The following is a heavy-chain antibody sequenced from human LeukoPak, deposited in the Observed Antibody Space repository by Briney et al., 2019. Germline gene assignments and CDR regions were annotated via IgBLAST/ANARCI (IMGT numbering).Heavy chain of an antibody. D-gene: IGHD3-3*01. V-gene: IGHV3-30*03. CDR1: GFTFSSYG. CDR2: ISYDGSNK. CDR3: ARDDVRYYDFWSGLYPPSY. J-gene: IGHJ4*02. Sequence: GGSLRLSCAASGFTFSSYGMHWVRQAPGKGLEWVAVISYDGSNKYYADSVKGRFTISRDNSKNTLYLQMNSLRAEDTAVYYCARDDVRYYDFWSGLYPPSYWGQGTLVTVSS.